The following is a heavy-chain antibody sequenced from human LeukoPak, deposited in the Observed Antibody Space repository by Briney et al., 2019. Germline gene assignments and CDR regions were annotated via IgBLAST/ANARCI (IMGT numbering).Heavy chain of an antibody. Sequence: GGSLRLSCTASGFTFGDYAMSWVRQAPGKGLEWVGFIRSKAYGGTTEYAASVKGRFTISRDDSKSIAYLQMNSLKTEDTAVYYCTRARGAVAGMMFDYWGQGTLVTVPS. V-gene: IGHV3-49*04. CDR1: GFTFGDYA. D-gene: IGHD6-19*01. CDR3: TRARGAVAGMMFDY. J-gene: IGHJ4*02. CDR2: IRSKAYGGTT.